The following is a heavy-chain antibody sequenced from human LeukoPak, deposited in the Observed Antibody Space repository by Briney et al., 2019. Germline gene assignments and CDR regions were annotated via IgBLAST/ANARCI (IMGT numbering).Heavy chain of an antibody. Sequence: PSETLSLTCAVSGGSISSSSYYWGWIRQPPGKGLEWIGSIYYSGSTYYNPSLKSRVTISVDTSKNQFSLKLSSVTAADTAVYYCARLYGSGTRWGQGTLVTVSS. CDR2: IYYSGST. J-gene: IGHJ4*02. CDR1: GGSISSSSYY. D-gene: IGHD3-10*01. CDR3: ARLYGSGTR. V-gene: IGHV4-39*01.